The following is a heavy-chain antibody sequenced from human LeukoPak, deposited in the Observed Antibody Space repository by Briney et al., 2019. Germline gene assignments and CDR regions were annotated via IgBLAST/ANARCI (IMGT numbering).Heavy chain of an antibody. CDR3: ARQGGYSGYDVDY. CDR1: GGSISSSSYY. Sequence: SETLSLTCTVAGGSISSSSYYWGWIRQPPGKGLEWIGSIYYSGSTYYNPSRKSRVTISVDTSKNQFSLQLTSVPAADTAVYYCARQGGYSGYDVDYWGQGTLVTVSS. V-gene: IGHV4-39*01. CDR2: IYYSGST. J-gene: IGHJ4*02. D-gene: IGHD5-12*01.